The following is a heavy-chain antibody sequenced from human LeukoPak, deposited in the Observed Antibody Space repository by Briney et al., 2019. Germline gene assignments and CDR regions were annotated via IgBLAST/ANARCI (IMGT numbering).Heavy chain of an antibody. V-gene: IGHV3-30-3*02. Sequence: GRSLRLSCAASGFTFSSYAMHWVRQAPGKGLEWVAVISYDGSNKYYADSVKGRFTISRDNAKNTLYLQMSSLRAEDTAVYYCIKDRTGTYSFDYWGQGTLVTVSS. J-gene: IGHJ4*02. D-gene: IGHD7-27*01. CDR2: ISYDGSNK. CDR1: GFTFSSYA. CDR3: IKDRTGTYSFDY.